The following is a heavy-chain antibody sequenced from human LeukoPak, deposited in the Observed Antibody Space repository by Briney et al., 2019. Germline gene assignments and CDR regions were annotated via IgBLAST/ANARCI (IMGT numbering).Heavy chain of an antibody. CDR2: IYSGGST. CDR1: GFTFSSNY. CDR3: ASAEGYASIDAFDI. V-gene: IGHV3-53*01. D-gene: IGHD5-18*01. Sequence: GGSLILSCAASGFTFSSNYMSWVRQAPGKGLEWVSVIYSGGSTYYADSVKGRFTISRDNSKNTLYLQMNSLRAEDTAVYYCASAEGYASIDAFDIWGQGTMVTVSS. J-gene: IGHJ3*02.